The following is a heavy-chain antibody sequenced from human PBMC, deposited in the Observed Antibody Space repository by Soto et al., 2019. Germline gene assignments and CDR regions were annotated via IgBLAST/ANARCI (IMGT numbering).Heavy chain of an antibody. CDR2: IIPIFGTA. Sequence: SSVKVSCKASGGTFSSYAISWVRQAPGQGLEWMGVIIPIFGTANYAQKFQGRVTITADESTSTAYMELSSLRSEDTAVYYCARENTNYDILTGYDYWGQGTLVTVSS. J-gene: IGHJ4*02. D-gene: IGHD3-9*01. V-gene: IGHV1-69*13. CDR3: ARENTNYDILTGYDY. CDR1: GGTFSSYA.